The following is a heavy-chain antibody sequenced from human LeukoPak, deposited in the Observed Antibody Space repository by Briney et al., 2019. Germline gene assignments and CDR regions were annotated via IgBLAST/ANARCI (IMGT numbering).Heavy chain of an antibody. J-gene: IGHJ2*01. V-gene: IGHV3-23*01. CDR2: ISGSGGST. CDR3: AKDLGGGSGCYDL. D-gene: IGHD6-19*01. Sequence: SGGSLRLSCAASGFTFSSYAMSWVRQAPGKGLEWVSAISGSGGSTYYADSVKGRFTISRDNSKNTMYLQMNSLRAEDTAVYYCAKDLGGGSGCYDLWGRGTLVTVS. CDR1: GFTFSSYA.